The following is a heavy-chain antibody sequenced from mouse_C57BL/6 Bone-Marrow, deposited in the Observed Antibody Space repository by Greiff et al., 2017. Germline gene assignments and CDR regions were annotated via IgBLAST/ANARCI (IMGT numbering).Heavy chain of an antibody. Sequence: QVQLQQPGAELVRPGTSVKLSCKASGYTFPSYWMHWVKQRPGQGLEWIGVIDPSDSYTNYNQKFKGKATLTVDTSSSTAYMQLSSLTSEDSAVYYCAREVYSNWDYAMDYWGQGTSVTVSS. CDR1: GYTFPSYW. D-gene: IGHD2-5*01. J-gene: IGHJ4*01. CDR2: IDPSDSYT. V-gene: IGHV1-59*01. CDR3: AREVYSNWDYAMDY.